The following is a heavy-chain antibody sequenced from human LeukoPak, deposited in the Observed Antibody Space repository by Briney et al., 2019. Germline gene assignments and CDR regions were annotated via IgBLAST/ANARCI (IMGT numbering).Heavy chain of an antibody. V-gene: IGHV3-23*01. D-gene: IGHD3-22*01. CDR1: GFTFSSYA. CDR3: AKPELRYYYDSSGYLYYFDY. Sequence: QSGGSLRLSCAASGFTFSSYAMSWVRQAPGKGLEWVSAISGSGGSTYYADSVKGRFTISRDNSKNTLYLQMNSLRAEDTAVYYCAKPELRYYYDSSGYLYYFDYWGQGTLVTVSS. CDR2: ISGSGGST. J-gene: IGHJ4*02.